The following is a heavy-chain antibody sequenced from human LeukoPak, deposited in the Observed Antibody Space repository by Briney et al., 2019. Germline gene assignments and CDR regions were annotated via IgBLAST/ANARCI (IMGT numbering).Heavy chain of an antibody. CDR2: ISGYNGNT. D-gene: IGHD3-22*01. Sequence: ASVKVSCKASPYTFTGDYISWVRQAPGQGLEWMGWISGYNGNTNYAQKFQGRVTMTRDTSISTAYMELSRLRSDDTAVYYCAVIYYDSTIDYWGQGTLVTVSS. J-gene: IGHJ4*02. CDR3: AVIYYDSTIDY. CDR1: PYTFTGDY. V-gene: IGHV1-2*02.